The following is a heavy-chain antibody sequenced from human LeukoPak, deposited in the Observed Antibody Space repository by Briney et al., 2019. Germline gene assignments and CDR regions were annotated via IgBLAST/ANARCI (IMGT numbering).Heavy chain of an antibody. D-gene: IGHD4/OR15-4a*01. CDR1: GFTFSSYG. Sequence: GGTLRLSCAASGFTFSSYGMSWVRQAPGKGLEWVSAISGSGGSTYYADSVKGRFTISRDNSKNTLYLQMNSLRAEDTAVYYCARRAGAYSHPYDYRGQGTLVTVSS. J-gene: IGHJ4*02. V-gene: IGHV3-23*01. CDR2: ISGSGGST. CDR3: ARRAGAYSHPYDY.